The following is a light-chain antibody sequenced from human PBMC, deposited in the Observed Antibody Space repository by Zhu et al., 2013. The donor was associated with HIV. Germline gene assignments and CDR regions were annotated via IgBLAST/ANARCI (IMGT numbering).Light chain of an antibody. CDR3: QQRNYWPGT. Sequence: EIVLTQSPATLSLSPGERATLSCRASQSVSSYLAWYQQKPGQAPRLLIYDASNRATGIPARFSGSGSVTNFTLTISSLEPEDFAVYYCQQRNYWPGTFGQGTKVEIK. CDR2: DAS. V-gene: IGKV3-11*01. J-gene: IGKJ1*01. CDR1: QSVSSY.